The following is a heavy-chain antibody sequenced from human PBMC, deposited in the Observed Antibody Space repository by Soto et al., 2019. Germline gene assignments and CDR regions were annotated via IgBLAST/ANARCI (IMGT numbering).Heavy chain of an antibody. CDR2: ISSSSSYI. V-gene: IGHV3-21*01. CDR1: GFTFSSYS. J-gene: IGHJ4*02. CDR3: ARDTLGCSGGSCYDDY. D-gene: IGHD2-15*01. Sequence: EVQLVESGGGLVKPGGSLRLSCAASGFTFSSYSMNWVRQAPGKGLEWVSSISSSSSYIYYADSVKGRFTISRDNAKNSLYLQMNSLRAEDTAVYYCARDTLGCSGGSCYDDYWGQGTLVTVSS.